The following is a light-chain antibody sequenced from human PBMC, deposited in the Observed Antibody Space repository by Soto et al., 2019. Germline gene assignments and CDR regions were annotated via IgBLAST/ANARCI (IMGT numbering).Light chain of an antibody. CDR3: QQCTDYWT. Sequence: DIQMTQSPSTLSASVGDRVTIACRASQSIGNWLAWYQQKPGKAPKLLIYKASSLESGVPSRFSGGGSVTEFTLTITRLKPDDFATYYCQQCTDYWTFGQGTKVDIK. V-gene: IGKV1-5*03. CDR2: KAS. CDR1: QSIGNW. J-gene: IGKJ1*01.